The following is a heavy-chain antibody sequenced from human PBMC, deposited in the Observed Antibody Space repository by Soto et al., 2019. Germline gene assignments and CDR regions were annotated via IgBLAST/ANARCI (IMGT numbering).Heavy chain of an antibody. V-gene: IGHV3-30-3*01. CDR2: ISYDGSNK. CDR3: AREGLILRYFDY. Sequence: QVQLVESGGGVVQPGRSLRLSCAASGFTFSSYAMHWVRQAPGKGLEWVAVISYDGSNKYYADSVKGRFTISRDNSKNTLYLQMNSLRAEDKAVYYCAREGLILRYFDYWGQGTLVTVSS. J-gene: IGHJ4*02. CDR1: GFTFSSYA. D-gene: IGHD1-26*01.